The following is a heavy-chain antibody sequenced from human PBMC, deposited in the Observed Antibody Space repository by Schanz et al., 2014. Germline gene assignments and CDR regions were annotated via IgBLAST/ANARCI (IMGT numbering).Heavy chain of an antibody. CDR3: AREVGSSRSFDS. CDR2: IIPFLDRT. D-gene: IGHD6-13*01. CDR1: GDTFSNYA. V-gene: IGHV1-69*04. J-gene: IGHJ4*02. Sequence: QVPLVQSGAEVKKPGSSVKVSCRASGDTFSNYAINWVRQAPGQGLEWMGRIIPFLDRTNHAQRFQGRVTITADKSTSTAYIDLRSLRSEDTALYYCAREVGSSRSFDSWGQGTLVTVSS.